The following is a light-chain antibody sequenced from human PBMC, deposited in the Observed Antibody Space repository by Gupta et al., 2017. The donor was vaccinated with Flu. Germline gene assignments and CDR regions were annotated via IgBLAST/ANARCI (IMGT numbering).Light chain of an antibody. J-gene: IGLJ1*01. CDR1: SSDIGGFNY. CDR3: GSYAVSNNDV. V-gene: IGLV2-8*01. CDR2: EVS. Sequence: QSALTQPPSASGSPGQSVTISCAGTSSDIGGFNYVSWYQQHPGKAPKRMVYEVSKRPSGVPDRVSGSKSGNKASLTVSGLQAEDEADEYCGSYAVSNNDVFGTGTKVTVL.